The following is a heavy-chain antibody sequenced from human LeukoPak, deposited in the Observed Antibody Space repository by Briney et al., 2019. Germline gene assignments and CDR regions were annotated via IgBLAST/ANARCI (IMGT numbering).Heavy chain of an antibody. Sequence: GGTVCFSCAASGFTFSDYYMSWIPQAPGMGLEWVSYISSSGNNIYNADSVKGRCTITRDNAKNTRSVQMNSRRVEDAAVYYCARDLGRRWISLPGHDAFNIGGQGTMVTVSS. J-gene: IGHJ3*02. V-gene: IGHV3-11*01. CDR1: GFTFSDYY. CDR3: ARDLGRRWISLPGHDAFNI. D-gene: IGHD2-2*03. CDR2: ISSSGNNI.